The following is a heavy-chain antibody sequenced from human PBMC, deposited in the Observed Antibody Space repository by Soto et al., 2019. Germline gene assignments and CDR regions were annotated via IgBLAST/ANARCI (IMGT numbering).Heavy chain of an antibody. D-gene: IGHD3-3*01. V-gene: IGHV4-34*01. CDR3: ARATRPITIFGVVIIGYFDY. CDR1: GGSFSGYY. J-gene: IGHJ4*02. Sequence: NPSETLSLTCAVYGGSFSGYYWSWIRQPPGKGLEWIGEINHSGSTNYNPSLKSRVTISVDTSKNQFSLKLSSVTAADTAVYYCARATRPITIFGVVIIGYFDYWGQGTLVTVSS. CDR2: INHSGST.